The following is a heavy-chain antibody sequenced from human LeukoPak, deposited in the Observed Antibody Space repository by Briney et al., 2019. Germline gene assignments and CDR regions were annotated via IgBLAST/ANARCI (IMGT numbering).Heavy chain of an antibody. D-gene: IGHD6-19*01. CDR3: AKGIYSSGWSYFDY. CDR2: LSGSGITA. J-gene: IGHJ4*01. CDR1: GFTFSNSA. Sequence: GGSLRLSCAASGFTFSNSAMSWVRQAPGKGLEWVSTLSGSGITAYYADSVKGRFTISRDNSKNTLYLRMNSLRAEDTAVYYCAKGIYSSGWSYFDYWGHGTLVTVSS. V-gene: IGHV3-23*01.